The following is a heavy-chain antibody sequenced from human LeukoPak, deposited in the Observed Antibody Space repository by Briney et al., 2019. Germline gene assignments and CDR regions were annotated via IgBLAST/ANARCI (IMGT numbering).Heavy chain of an antibody. D-gene: IGHD3-10*01. CDR3: ARGDRITMVRGVIITEPPAPDY. CDR2: INPSGGST. CDR1: GYTFTSYY. V-gene: IGHV1-46*01. J-gene: IGHJ4*02. Sequence: GASVKVSCKASGYTFTSYYMHWVRQAPGQGLEWMGIINPSGGSTSYAQKFQGRVTMTRDTSTSTVYMELSSLRSEDTVVYYCARGDRITMVRGVIITEPPAPDYWGQGTLVTVSS.